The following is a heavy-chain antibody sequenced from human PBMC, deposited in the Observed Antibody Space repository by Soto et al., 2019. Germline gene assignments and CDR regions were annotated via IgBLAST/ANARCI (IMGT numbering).Heavy chain of an antibody. CDR2: ISYSGST. CDR1: GGSISSGNYY. J-gene: IGHJ4*02. CDR3: ATMGTPATGLYFFDY. Sequence: QVQLQESGPGLVKPSQTLSLTCTVSGGSISSGNYYWSWIRQPPGKGLEWIGFISYSGSTYYSTSLKSRGTITVDTSKSQFPLNLSFVTAADTAVYYCATMGTPATGLYFFDYWGQGSLVTVSS. V-gene: IGHV4-30-4*01. D-gene: IGHD2-15*01.